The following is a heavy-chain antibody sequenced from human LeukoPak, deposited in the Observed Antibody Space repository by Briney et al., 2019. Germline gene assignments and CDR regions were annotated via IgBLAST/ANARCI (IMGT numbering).Heavy chain of an antibody. CDR1: GFTFSSYG. CDR3: AKEIYGDSTGGRFQH. Sequence: GGSLRLSCAASGFTFSSYGMHWVRQAPGKGLEWVAVISYDGSNKYYADSVKGRFTISRDNSKNTLYLQMNSLRAEDTAVYYCAKEIYGDSTGGRFQHWGQGTLVTVSS. D-gene: IGHD4-17*01. V-gene: IGHV3-30*18. J-gene: IGHJ1*01. CDR2: ISYDGSNK.